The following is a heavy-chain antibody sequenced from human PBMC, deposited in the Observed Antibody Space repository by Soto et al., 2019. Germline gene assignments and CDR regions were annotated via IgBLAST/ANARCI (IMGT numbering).Heavy chain of an antibody. V-gene: IGHV3-23*01. CDR2: ISGGGNDR. CDR1: GFPFSSYA. D-gene: IGHD5-12*01. Sequence: PGGSLRLSCAASGFPFSSYAMSWVRQTPEKGLEWVAGISGGGNDRYYADFVQGRFTFSRDNSRNILYLQMNSLRADDTAVYFCAKSLFMVAPDNEPFDYWGQGTLVTVSS. CDR3: AKSLFMVAPDNEPFDY. J-gene: IGHJ4*02.